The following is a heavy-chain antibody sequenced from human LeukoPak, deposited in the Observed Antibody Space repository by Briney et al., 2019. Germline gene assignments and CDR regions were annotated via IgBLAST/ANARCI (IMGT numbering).Heavy chain of an antibody. CDR2: IYYSGST. J-gene: IGHJ5*02. V-gene: IGHV4-39*01. CDR1: GGSISSSSYY. D-gene: IGHD2-2*01. Sequence: PSETLSLTCTVSGGSISSSSYYWGWIRQPPGKGLKWIGSIYYSGSTYYNPSLKSRVTISVDTSKNQFSLKLSSVTAADTAVYYCARLWVSRYCSSTSCYVRPWFDPWGQGTLVTVSS. CDR3: ARLWVSRYCSSTSCYVRPWFDP.